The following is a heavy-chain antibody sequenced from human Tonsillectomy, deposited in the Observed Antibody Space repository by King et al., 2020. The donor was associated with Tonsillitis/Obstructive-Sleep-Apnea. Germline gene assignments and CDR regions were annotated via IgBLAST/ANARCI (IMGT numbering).Heavy chain of an antibody. V-gene: IGHV3-33*01. D-gene: IGHD3-3*01. Sequence: VQLVESGGGVVQPGRSLRLSCAASGFTFSSYGMHWVRQAPGKGLEWAAVIWYDGSNKYYADSVKGRFTISRDNSKNTLYLQMNSLRAEDTAGYYCARDCSLGFGVVIAPYFDYWGQGTLVTVSS. CDR2: IWYDGSNK. CDR1: GFTFSSYG. CDR3: ARDCSLGFGVVIAPYFDY. J-gene: IGHJ4*02.